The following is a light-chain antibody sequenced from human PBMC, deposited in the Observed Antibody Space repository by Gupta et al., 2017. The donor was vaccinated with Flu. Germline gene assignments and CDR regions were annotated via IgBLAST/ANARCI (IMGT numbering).Light chain of an antibody. CDR1: SGIGADYNS. V-gene: IGLV2-8*01. Sequence: SVNISCTASSGIGADYNSASWNQHHAGEAHRLIIYEVSRRPAGVPDRFSAYKSGSTASLTVSGLQAEDEDDYYCGSYADGRSVFGSGTKVTVL. J-gene: IGLJ1*01. CDR3: GSYADGRSV. CDR2: EVS.